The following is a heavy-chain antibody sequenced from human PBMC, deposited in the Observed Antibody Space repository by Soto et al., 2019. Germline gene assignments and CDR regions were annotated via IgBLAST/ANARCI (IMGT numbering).Heavy chain of an antibody. Sequence: QVKLQESGPGLVKPSETLSLTCTVSGGSISSYYWSWIRQPPGKGLEWIAYTYYSGSTNYNPSLKSRVAISGDTSKNQFSLKLSSVTAADTAVYYCARTVIGGFDYWGQGILVTVSS. D-gene: IGHD3-16*02. CDR2: TYYSGST. CDR1: GGSISSYY. CDR3: ARTVIGGFDY. J-gene: IGHJ4*02. V-gene: IGHV4-59*01.